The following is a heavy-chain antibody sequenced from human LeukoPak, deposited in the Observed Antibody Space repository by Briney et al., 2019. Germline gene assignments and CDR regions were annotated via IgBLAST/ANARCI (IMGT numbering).Heavy chain of an antibody. CDR2: ISYDGSNK. J-gene: IGHJ6*02. D-gene: IGHD3-10*01. CDR3: ARDTYYYGSGSYGYYYYGMDV. CDR1: GFTFSSYA. V-gene: IGHV3-30*04. Sequence: RSLRLSCAASGFTFSSYAMHWVRQAPGKGLEWVAVISYDGSNKYYADSVKGRFTISRDNSKNTLYLQMNSLRAEDTAVYYCARDTYYYGSGSYGYYYYGMDVWGQGTTVTVS.